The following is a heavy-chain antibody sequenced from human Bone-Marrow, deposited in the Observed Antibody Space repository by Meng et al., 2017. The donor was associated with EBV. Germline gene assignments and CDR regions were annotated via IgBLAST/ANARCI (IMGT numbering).Heavy chain of an antibody. CDR1: GASVSGGTYH. CDR2: IYDGGTT. D-gene: IGHD3-10*01. J-gene: IGHJ4*02. V-gene: IGHV4-61*01. CDR3: AKSRSSTPGVVDY. Sequence: QGQLQGLVPGLAKPSSTLSLSCTVAGASVSGGTYHWSWIRQPPGKELEWIGYIYDGGTTIYNPSLKSRVTILVDASKNQFSLKLSSVTTADTAVYYCAKSRSSTPGVVDYWGQGTLVTVSS.